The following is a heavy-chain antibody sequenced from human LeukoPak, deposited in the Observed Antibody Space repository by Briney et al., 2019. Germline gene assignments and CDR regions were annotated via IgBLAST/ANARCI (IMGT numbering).Heavy chain of an antibody. V-gene: IGHV3-7*01. CDR1: GFTFSGYW. Sequence: GGSLRLSCAASGFTFSGYWMIWVSQAPGKGLEWVANIKQDGSVKYYVDSVSGRFTISRDNAKNLLYLQMNSLRDEDTAVYYCVRDSGGYSSVWYDAFDVWGRGTKVTVSS. CDR3: VRDSGGYSSVWYDAFDV. J-gene: IGHJ3*01. D-gene: IGHD6-19*01. CDR2: IKQDGSVK.